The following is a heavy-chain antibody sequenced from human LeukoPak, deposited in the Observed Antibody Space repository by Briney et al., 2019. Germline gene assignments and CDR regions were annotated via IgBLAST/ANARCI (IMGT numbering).Heavy chain of an antibody. Sequence: GASVKVSCKASGYTFTSYYIHWVRQAPGQGLEWMGIIYPGGGSTSYAQKFQGRVTITADKSTSTAYMELSSLRSEDTAVYYCARAAGYGDYDWFDPWGQGTLVTVSS. D-gene: IGHD4-17*01. CDR2: IYPGGGST. V-gene: IGHV1-46*01. CDR3: ARAAGYGDYDWFDP. CDR1: GYTFTSYY. J-gene: IGHJ5*02.